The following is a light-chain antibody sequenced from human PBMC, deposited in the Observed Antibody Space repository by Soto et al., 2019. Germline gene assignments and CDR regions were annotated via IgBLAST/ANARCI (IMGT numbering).Light chain of an antibody. J-gene: IGKJ3*01. CDR2: AAS. Sequence: EIVVTQSPGILSVSPGDRATLSCRASQSVSTNLAWYQQKPGQAPTLLIYAASTRATGIPARFTCSGSGTDFTLTISSLQSEDFAVYYCQEYSKCPLFTFGPGTRVDIK. CDR1: QSVSTN. V-gene: IGKV3-15*01. CDR3: QEYSKCPLFT.